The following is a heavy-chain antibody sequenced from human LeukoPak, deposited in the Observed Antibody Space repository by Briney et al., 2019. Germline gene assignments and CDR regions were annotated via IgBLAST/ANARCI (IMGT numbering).Heavy chain of an antibody. J-gene: IGHJ4*02. CDR1: GYSFTSYW. Sequence: GESLKISCKGSGYSFTSYWIGWVRQMPGKGLEWMGSIYPGDSDTRYSPSFQGQVTISADKSISTAYLQWSSLKASDTAMYYCARRYGSGSYYNVYYFDYWGQGTLVTVSS. CDR2: IYPGDSDT. V-gene: IGHV5-51*01. D-gene: IGHD3-10*01. CDR3: ARRYGSGSYYNVYYFDY.